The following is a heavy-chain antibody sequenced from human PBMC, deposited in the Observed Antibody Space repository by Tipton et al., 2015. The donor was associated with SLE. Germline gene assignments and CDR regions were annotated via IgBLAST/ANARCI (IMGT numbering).Heavy chain of an antibody. D-gene: IGHD3-3*01. CDR3: ANSFFGSPALFDH. CDR1: GDSISSSGYY. CDR2: IYYTGTT. J-gene: IGHJ4*02. V-gene: IGHV4-39*07. Sequence: TLSLTCTVSGDSISSSGYYWGWLRQSPGKGLEWIGTIYYTGTTYSSPSLKSRVTLSLHTSKSQCSLKLTSVTAAATALYYCANSFFGSPALFDHWGQGILVAVSS.